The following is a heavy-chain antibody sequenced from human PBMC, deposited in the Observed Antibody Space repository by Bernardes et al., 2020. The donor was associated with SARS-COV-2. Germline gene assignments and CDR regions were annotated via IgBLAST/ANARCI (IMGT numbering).Heavy chain of an antibody. CDR1: GFSVGDNY. CDR3: ARGGTNYYDRRGYYSMYFDF. Sequence: GGSLRLSCTASGFSVGDNYINWVRQAPGKGLEWVSVIYTGGNADYGDSVRGRFTISRDNSKNMVSLQMNNLRVEDTAVYFCARGGTNYYDRRGYYSMYFDFWGQGTLVTVSP. D-gene: IGHD3-22*01. CDR2: IYTGGNA. J-gene: IGHJ4*02. V-gene: IGHV3-53*01.